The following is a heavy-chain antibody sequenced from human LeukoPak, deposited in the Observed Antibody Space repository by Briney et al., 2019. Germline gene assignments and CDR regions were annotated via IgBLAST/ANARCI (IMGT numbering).Heavy chain of an antibody. CDR1: GFTFSSYA. Sequence: GGSLRLSCAASGFTFSSYAMSWVRQAPGKGLEWVSAISGSGGRTYYADSVKGRFTISRDNSKNTLYLQMNSLRAEDTAVYYCAKGVSPYSSGWPACFDYWGQGTLVTVSS. J-gene: IGHJ4*02. D-gene: IGHD6-19*01. CDR2: ISGSGGRT. V-gene: IGHV3-23*01. CDR3: AKGVSPYSSGWPACFDY.